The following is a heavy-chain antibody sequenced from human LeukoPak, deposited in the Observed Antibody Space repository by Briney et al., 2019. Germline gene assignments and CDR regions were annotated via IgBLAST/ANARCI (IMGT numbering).Heavy chain of an antibody. CDR1: GYTFTCYH. J-gene: IGHJ4*02. D-gene: IGHD3-10*01. CDR3: AREWLECYGSGSWPDY. Sequence: GASVKVSCKASGYTFTCYHMHWVRQSTRQGLEGMGQINPSGGSTSYAQKFQGRVTMTRDTSTSTVYMELSSLRSEDTAVYYCAREWLECYGSGSWPDYWGQGTLVTVSS. CDR2: INPSGGST. V-gene: IGHV1-46*01.